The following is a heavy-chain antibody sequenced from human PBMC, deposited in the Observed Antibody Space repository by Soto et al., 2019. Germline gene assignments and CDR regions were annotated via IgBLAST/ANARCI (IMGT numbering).Heavy chain of an antibody. Sequence: SVKVSCKASGGTFSSYAIRWVRQAPGQGLEWMGGIIPIFGTANYAQKFQGRVTITADESTSTAYMELSSLRSEDTAVYYCARVYDSSGYYFAYWGQGTLVTVSS. CDR1: GGTFSSYA. J-gene: IGHJ4*02. CDR2: IIPIFGTA. D-gene: IGHD3-22*01. V-gene: IGHV1-69*13. CDR3: ARVYDSSGYYFAY.